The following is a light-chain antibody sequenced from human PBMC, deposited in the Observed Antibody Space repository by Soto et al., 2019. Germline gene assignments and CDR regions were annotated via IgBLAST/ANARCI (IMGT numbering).Light chain of an antibody. Sequence: QSALTQPASVSGSPGQSITISCTGTSSDVGGYNFVSWYQQHPGKAPKLMIFGVSNRPSGVSNRFSGSKAANTASLTISGLQAEDEADYYCSSYAGSNNFVVFGGGTKLTVL. CDR3: SSYAGSNNFVV. CDR1: SSDVGGYNF. J-gene: IGLJ2*01. CDR2: GVS. V-gene: IGLV2-14*01.